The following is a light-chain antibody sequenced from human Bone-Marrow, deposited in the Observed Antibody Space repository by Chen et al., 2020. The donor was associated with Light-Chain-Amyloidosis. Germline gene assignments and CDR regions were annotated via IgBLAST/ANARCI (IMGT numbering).Light chain of an antibody. J-gene: IGLJ3*02. CDR2: EDD. CDR3: HCYQGCSQGV. V-gene: IGLV6-57*01. CDR1: SGSIATNY. Sequence: NFMLTQSHSVSESPGKTVIISCPHSSGSIATNYVQWYQPRPGSSPTTVIYEDDQRSYGVPSRFSGYIDRCSNSASRTISGRKTDVWAVSYFHCYQGCSQGVFGGGYKLTVL.